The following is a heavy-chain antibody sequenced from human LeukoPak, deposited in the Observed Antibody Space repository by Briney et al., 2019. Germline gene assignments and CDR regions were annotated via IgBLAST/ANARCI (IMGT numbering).Heavy chain of an antibody. V-gene: IGHV3-30*02. Sequence: GGSLRLSCAASGFIFRNYGMHWVRQAPGKGLERVAFLRNDESEIFYADSVKSRFTISRDNSKNTLYLQMSSLRDEDTAVYYCVKDTGRGDFWGQGTQVTASS. J-gene: IGHJ4*02. CDR1: GFIFRNYG. D-gene: IGHD1-14*01. CDR3: VKDTGRGDF. CDR2: LRNDESEI.